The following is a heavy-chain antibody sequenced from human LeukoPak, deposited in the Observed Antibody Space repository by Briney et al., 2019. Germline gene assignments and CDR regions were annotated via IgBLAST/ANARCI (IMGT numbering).Heavy chain of an antibody. CDR3: ARCYRGFLEWLQRGFDY. CDR2: ISSSSSYI. J-gene: IGHJ4*02. CDR1: GFTFSSYS. V-gene: IGHV3-21*01. D-gene: IGHD3-3*01. Sequence: GGSLRLSCAASGFTFSSYSMNWVRQAPGKGLEWVSSISSSSSYIYYADSVKGRFTISRDNAKNSLYLQMNSLRAEDTAVYYCARCYRGFLEWLQRGFDYWGQGTLVTVSS.